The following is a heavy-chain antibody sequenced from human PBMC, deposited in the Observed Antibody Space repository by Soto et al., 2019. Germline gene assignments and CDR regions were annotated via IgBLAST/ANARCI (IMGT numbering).Heavy chain of an antibody. CDR1: GFTFSNAW. J-gene: IGHJ4*02. CDR2: IKRKTDGDTT. CDR3: TTDPPPLGVINDY. V-gene: IGHV3-15*01. Sequence: EVQLVESGGGLVQPGGSLRLSCAASGFTFSNAWMSWVRQVPGKGLEWVGRIKRKTDGDTTDYASPVKGRFTISRDDSKNMLYLQMHSLKTEDTAVYYCTTDPPPLGVINDYWGQGTLVTVSS. D-gene: IGHD3-3*01.